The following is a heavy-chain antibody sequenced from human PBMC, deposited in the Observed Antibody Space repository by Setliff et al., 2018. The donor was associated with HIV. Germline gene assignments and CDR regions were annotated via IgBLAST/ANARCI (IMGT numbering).Heavy chain of an antibody. CDR3: ARAIYGSGSPPI. CDR2: ISSSSSYI. J-gene: IGHJ3*02. V-gene: IGHV3-21*01. CDR1: GFTFSSYS. D-gene: IGHD3-10*01. Sequence: GGSLRLSCAASGFTFSSYSMNWVRQAPGKGLEWVSSISSSSSYIYYADSVKGRFTISRDNAKNSLYPQMNSLRAEDTAVYYCARAIYGSGSPPIWGQGTMVTVSS.